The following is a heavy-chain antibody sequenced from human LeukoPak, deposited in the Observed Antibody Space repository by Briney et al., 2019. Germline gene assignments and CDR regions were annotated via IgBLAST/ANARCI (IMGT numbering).Heavy chain of an antibody. V-gene: IGHV1-2*02. Sequence: ASVKVSCKASGYIFTDYYIHWVRQAPGLGLEWMGWINPNRGGTNYAQKFQGRVTMTRDTSISTAYMELSRLRSDDTAVYYCARDRPKHTAMVRRGRNYYYMDVWGKGTTVTVSS. CDR3: ARDRPKHTAMVRRGRNYYYMDV. D-gene: IGHD5-18*01. CDR1: GYIFTDYY. J-gene: IGHJ6*03. CDR2: INPNRGGT.